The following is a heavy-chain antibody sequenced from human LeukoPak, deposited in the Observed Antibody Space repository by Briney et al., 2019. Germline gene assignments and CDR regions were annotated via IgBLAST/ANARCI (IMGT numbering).Heavy chain of an antibody. J-gene: IGHJ4*02. CDR2: ISGSGGST. CDR1: GFTFSSYA. Sequence: PGGSLRLSCAASGFTFSSYAMSWVRQAPGKGLEWVSVISGSGGSTYYADSVKGRFTISRDNSKNTLCLQMNSLRAEDTAVYYCAKSIGSGSYYGGDYWGQGTLVTVSS. D-gene: IGHD3-22*01. V-gene: IGHV3-23*01. CDR3: AKSIGSGSYYGGDY.